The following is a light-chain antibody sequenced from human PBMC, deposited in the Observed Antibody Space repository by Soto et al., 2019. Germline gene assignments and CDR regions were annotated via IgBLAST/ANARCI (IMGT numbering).Light chain of an antibody. Sequence: EIVLTQSPGTLSLSPGESATLSCGSSQSVSSGYFAWYQQKPGQAPRLLIYAASSRATGIPDRFSGSGSGTDFTLTISRLEPEDFAVYYCQQYGSSRTWTFGQGTKVDIK. CDR1: QSVSSGY. CDR3: QQYGSSRTWT. J-gene: IGKJ1*01. CDR2: AAS. V-gene: IGKV3-20*01.